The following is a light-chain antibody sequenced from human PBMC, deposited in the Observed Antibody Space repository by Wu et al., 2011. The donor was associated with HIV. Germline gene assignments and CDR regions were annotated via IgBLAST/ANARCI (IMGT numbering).Light chain of an antibody. CDR1: HSISSY. CDR2: GAS. V-gene: IGKV3-11*01. Sequence: EIVLTQSPVTLPLSPGERATLSCRASHSISSYLAWYQHKPGQAPRLLIYGASNRATAIPARFSGSGSGTDFTLTISSLEPEDVAVYYCQQRTNWPLTFGGGPRWRSN. CDR3: QQRTNWPLT. J-gene: IGKJ4*01.